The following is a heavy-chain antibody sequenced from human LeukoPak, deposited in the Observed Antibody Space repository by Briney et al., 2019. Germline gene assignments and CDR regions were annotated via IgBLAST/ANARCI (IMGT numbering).Heavy chain of an antibody. Sequence: GASVKVSCKASGYTFTSYDINWVRQAPGQGLEWMGGIIPIFGTASYAQKFQGRVTITADESTSTAYMELSSLRSEDTAVYFCARATVVAGYCTTTRCYKPFDIWGQGTMVTVSS. D-gene: IGHD2-2*02. CDR2: IIPIFGTA. CDR3: ARATVVAGYCTTTRCYKPFDI. V-gene: IGHV1-69*13. CDR1: GYTFTSYD. J-gene: IGHJ3*02.